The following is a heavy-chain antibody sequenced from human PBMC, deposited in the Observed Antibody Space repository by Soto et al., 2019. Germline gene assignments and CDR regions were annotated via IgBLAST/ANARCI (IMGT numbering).Heavy chain of an antibody. CDR3: GRESGETWDYEAS. V-gene: IGHV4-4*07. CDR1: GGSFSSYR. Sequence: LSLTCAVYGGSFSSYRWSWIRQPAGKGLEWIGRLNTYGNTHYNPSLKSRVTVSVDTSRNQFFLTLRSVTAADSAVYHCGRESGETWDYEASWGQGTPVTVSS. J-gene: IGHJ5*02. CDR2: LNTYGNT. D-gene: IGHD1-7*01.